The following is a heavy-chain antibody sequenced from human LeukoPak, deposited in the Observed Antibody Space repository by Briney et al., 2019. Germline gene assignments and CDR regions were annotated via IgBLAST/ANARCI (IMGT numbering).Heavy chain of an antibody. V-gene: IGHV3-23*01. CDR3: AKAYYGSGSYYIYAFDI. J-gene: IGHJ3*02. CDR2: ISGSGGST. CDR1: GFTFSFYG. Sequence: GGSLRLSCAASGFTFSFYGMNWVRQAPGKGLEWVSAISGSGGSTYYADSVKGRFTISRDNSKNTLYLQMNSLRAEDTAVYYCAKAYYGSGSYYIYAFDIWGQGTMVTVSS. D-gene: IGHD3-10*01.